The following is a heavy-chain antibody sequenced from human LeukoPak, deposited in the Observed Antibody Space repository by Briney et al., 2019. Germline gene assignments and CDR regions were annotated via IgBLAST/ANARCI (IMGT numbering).Heavy chain of an antibody. CDR2: IESKTDGGTT. CDR1: GFSFSDAW. J-gene: IGHJ4*02. CDR3: TTYGSGRKFDY. Sequence: PGGSHRLSCAASGFSFSDAWMSWVRQIPGKGLEWVGRIESKTDGGTTDYAAPVKGRFTISRDDSTNTLYLQMNSLKSEDTAVYYCTTYGSGRKFDYWGQGILVTVSS. D-gene: IGHD3-10*01. V-gene: IGHV3-15*04.